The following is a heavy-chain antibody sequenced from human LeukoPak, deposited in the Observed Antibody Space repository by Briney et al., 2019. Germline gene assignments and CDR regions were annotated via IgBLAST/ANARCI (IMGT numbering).Heavy chain of an antibody. CDR1: GFTFSSYA. CDR3: ARGIVLAGNVDY. J-gene: IGHJ4*02. CDR2: ISYDGSNK. Sequence: PGGSLRLSCAASGFTFSSYAMHWVRQAPGKGLEWVAVISYDGSNKYYADSVKGRFTISRDNAKNSLYLQMNSLRVEDTAVYYCARGIVLAGNVDYWGQGTLVTVSS. D-gene: IGHD6-19*01. V-gene: IGHV3-30*04.